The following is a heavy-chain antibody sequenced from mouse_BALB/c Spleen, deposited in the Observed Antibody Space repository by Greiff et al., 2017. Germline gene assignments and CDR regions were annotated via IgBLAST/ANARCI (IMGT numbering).Heavy chain of an antibody. D-gene: IGHD1-2*01. Sequence: VQLQQSGPELVKPGASVKISCKASGYSFTGYFMNWVMQSHGKSLEWIGRINPYNGDTFYNKKFKGKATLTVDKSSSTAHMELRSLASEDSAVYYCASGRTYGSFAYWGQGTLVTVSA. CDR3: ASGRTYGSFAY. CDR1: GYSFTGYF. V-gene: IGHV1-20*02. J-gene: IGHJ3*01. CDR2: INPYNGDT.